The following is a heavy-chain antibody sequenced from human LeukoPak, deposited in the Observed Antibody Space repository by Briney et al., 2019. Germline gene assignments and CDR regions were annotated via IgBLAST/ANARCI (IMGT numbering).Heavy chain of an antibody. D-gene: IGHD3-3*01. J-gene: IGHJ6*02. CDR3: AAAYFGVDQYYYGMDV. Sequence: GGSLRLSCVASGFTFRSDAMNWVRQAPGKGLEWVSAISRSGGSTYSADSVKGRFTISRDTSKNTLYLQMNSLRAEDTAVYYCAAAYFGVDQYYYGMDVWGQGTTVTVSS. CDR1: GFTFRSDA. CDR2: ISRSGGST. V-gene: IGHV3-23*01.